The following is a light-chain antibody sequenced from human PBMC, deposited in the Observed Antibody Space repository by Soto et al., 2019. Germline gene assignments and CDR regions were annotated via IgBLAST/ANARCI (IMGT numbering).Light chain of an antibody. J-gene: IGKJ5*01. CDR2: GAS. CDR1: ERLSSVY. Sequence: EVVMTQSPATLSVSPGERGPLSCRASERLSSVYLAWYQQRPGQPPRLLIYGASNRATGIPDRFSGSGSATDFTLIINRLEPEDVAIYYCQQYRGSPRITFGQGTRLEIK. CDR3: QQYRGSPRIT. V-gene: IGKV3-20*01.